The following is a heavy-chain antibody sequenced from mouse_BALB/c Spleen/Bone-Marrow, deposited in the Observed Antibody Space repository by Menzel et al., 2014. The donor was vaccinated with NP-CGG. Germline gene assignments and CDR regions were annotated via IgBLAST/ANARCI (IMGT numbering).Heavy chain of an antibody. CDR2: ISPSNGRT. CDR3: TSPQLGRDY. CDR1: GYTFTSYW. Sequence: QVQLQQSGAELVKPGASVKLSCKASGYTFTSYWMYWVKQRPGQGLEWIGEISPSNGRTDYNEKFKTKATLTVDSSSSTAYMQLSSLTSEDSAVYYCTSPQLGRDYWGQGTTLTVSS. J-gene: IGHJ2*01. V-gene: IGHV1S81*02. D-gene: IGHD4-1*02.